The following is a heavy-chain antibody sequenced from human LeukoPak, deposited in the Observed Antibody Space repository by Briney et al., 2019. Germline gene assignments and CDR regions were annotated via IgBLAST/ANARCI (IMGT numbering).Heavy chain of an antibody. D-gene: IGHD3-16*01. V-gene: IGHV3-21*01. CDR1: GFTFNSYS. CDR2: ISSSSSYI. Sequence: GGSLRLSCAASGFTFNSYSMNWVRQAPGKGPEWVSSISSSSSYIYYADSVKGRFTISRDNAKNSLYLQMNSLRAEDTAVYYCARDQGVLPVYWGQGTLVTVSS. CDR3: ARDQGVLPVY. J-gene: IGHJ4*02.